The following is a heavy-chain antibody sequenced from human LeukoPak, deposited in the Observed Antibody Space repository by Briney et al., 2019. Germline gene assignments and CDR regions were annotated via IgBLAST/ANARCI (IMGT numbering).Heavy chain of an antibody. V-gene: IGHV3-23*01. CDR1: GFTFSNYA. CDR2: ISASGGST. CDR3: ARFYYDSSGSFDY. J-gene: IGHJ4*02. Sequence: PGGSLRLSCAASGFTFSNYAMSWVRQAPGKGLEWVSAISASGGSTYYADSVKGRFTISRDNAKNSLYLQMNSLRAEDTAVYYCARFYYDSSGSFDYWGQGTLVTVSS. D-gene: IGHD3-22*01.